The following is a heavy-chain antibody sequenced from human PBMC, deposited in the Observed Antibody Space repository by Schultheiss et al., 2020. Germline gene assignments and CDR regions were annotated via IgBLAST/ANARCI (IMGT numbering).Heavy chain of an antibody. V-gene: IGHV4-39*07. J-gene: IGHJ6*02. CDR1: GGSISSSTYY. D-gene: IGHD3-10*01. CDR2: IYYSGTT. CDR3: ARDYYGSGREYYYYYGMDV. Sequence: SETLSLTCTVSGGSISSSTYYWAWIRQTPGKGLEWIGSIYYSGTTYYTPSLKSRVTMSVDTSKNQFSLKLSSVTAADTAVYYCARDYYGSGREYYYYYGMDVWGQGTTVTVSS.